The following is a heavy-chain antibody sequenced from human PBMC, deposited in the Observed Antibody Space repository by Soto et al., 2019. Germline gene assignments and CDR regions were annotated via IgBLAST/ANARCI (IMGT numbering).Heavy chain of an antibody. J-gene: IGHJ5*02. CDR1: GGSISSYY. Sequence: QVQLQESGPGLVKPSETLSLTCTVSGGSISSYYWSWIRQPPGKGLEWIGYIYYSGSTNYNPSLKSRVTISVDTSKNQFSLKLSSVTAADTAVYYCAGGDYGWFDPWGQGTLVTVSS. V-gene: IGHV4-59*01. CDR2: IYYSGST. CDR3: AGGDYGWFDP. D-gene: IGHD4-17*01.